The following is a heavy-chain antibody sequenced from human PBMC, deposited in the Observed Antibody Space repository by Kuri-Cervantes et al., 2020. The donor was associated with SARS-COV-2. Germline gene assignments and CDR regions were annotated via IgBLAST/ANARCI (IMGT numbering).Heavy chain of an antibody. CDR1: GGTFSSYA. CDR2: INPNSGGT. V-gene: IGHV1-2*04. Sequence: ASVKVSCKASGGTFSSYAISWVRQAPGQGLEWMGWINPNSGGTNYAQKVQGWVTMTRDTSISTAYMELSRLRSDDTAVYYCARGAVLRAFDIWGQGTMVTVSS. D-gene: IGHD1-26*01. CDR3: ARGAVLRAFDI. J-gene: IGHJ3*02.